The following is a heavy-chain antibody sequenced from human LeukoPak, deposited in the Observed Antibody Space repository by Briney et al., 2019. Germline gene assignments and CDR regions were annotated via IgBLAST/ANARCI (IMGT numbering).Heavy chain of an antibody. Sequence: SETLSLTCTVSGGSISSSSYYWGWIRQPPGKGLEWIGSIYYSGSTYYNPSLKSRVTISVDTSKNQFSLKLSSVTAADTAVYYCARGGYYYDSSGYYSTQPVDYWGQGTLVTVSS. D-gene: IGHD3-22*01. CDR1: GGSISSSSYY. CDR2: IYYSGST. J-gene: IGHJ4*02. V-gene: IGHV4-39*07. CDR3: ARGGYYYDSSGYYSTQPVDY.